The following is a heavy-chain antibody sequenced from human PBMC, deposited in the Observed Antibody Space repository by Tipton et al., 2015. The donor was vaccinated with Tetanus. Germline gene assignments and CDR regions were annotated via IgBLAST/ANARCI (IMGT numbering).Heavy chain of an antibody. CDR1: GDSLNNIGFY. D-gene: IGHD6-19*01. Sequence: TLSLTCSVSGDSLNNIGFYWTWIRHLPGEGLEWIGYVYYRGTTYYNPSLRSRVSISEDTSKNEFSLKLRSVTAADTAVYFCARGVRDFASGDWYLDVWGRGALVTVS. CDR2: VYYRGTT. V-gene: IGHV4-31*03. CDR3: ARGVRDFASGDWYLDV. J-gene: IGHJ2*01.